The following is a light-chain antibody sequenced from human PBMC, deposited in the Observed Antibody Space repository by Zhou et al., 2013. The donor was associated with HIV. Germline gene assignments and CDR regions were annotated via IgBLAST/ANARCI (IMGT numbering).Light chain of an antibody. J-gene: IGKJ4*01. V-gene: IGKV3D-20*02. CDR1: QSVISDY. Sequence: IVLTQSPATLSLSPGERATLSCRASQSVISDYLTWYQQKRGQAPRLLIHGASIRATGTPDRFIGSGSGTDFTLTISGLELEDFAVYYCQQRSDGLTFGGGTKVEIK. CDR2: GAS. CDR3: QQRSDGLT.